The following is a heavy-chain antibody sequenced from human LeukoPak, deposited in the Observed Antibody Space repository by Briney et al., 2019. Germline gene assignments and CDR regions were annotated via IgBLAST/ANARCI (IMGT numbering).Heavy chain of an antibody. V-gene: IGHV1-2*02. Sequence: ASVKVSCKASGYTFTGYYMHWVRQAPGQGLEWMGWINPNSGGTNYAQKFQGRVTMTRDTSISTAYMELSRLRSDDTAVYYCARDLYRYCSSTCCATPTPFQHWGQGTLVTVSS. J-gene: IGHJ1*01. CDR2: INPNSGGT. CDR1: GYTFTGYY. D-gene: IGHD2-2*01. CDR3: ARDLYRYCSSTCCATPTPFQH.